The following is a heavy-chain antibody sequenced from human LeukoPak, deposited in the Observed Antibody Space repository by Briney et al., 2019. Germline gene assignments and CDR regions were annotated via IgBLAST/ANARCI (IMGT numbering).Heavy chain of an antibody. J-gene: IGHJ4*02. CDR1: GFTFSSYA. CDR2: ISGSGGST. Sequence: GGSLRLSSAASGFTFSSYAMSWVRQAPGKGLEWVSAISGSGGSTYYADSVKGRFTISRDNSKNTLYLQMNSLRAEDTAVYYCAKGGSSGWYYFDYWGQGTLVTVSS. V-gene: IGHV3-23*01. CDR3: AKGGSSGWYYFDY. D-gene: IGHD6-13*01.